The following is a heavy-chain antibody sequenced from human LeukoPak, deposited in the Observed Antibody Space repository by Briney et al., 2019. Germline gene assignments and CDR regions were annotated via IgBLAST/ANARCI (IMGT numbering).Heavy chain of an antibody. V-gene: IGHV4-34*01. CDR2: INHSGST. CDR3: ARTRGYCTNGVCYTLDY. J-gene: IGHJ4*02. Sequence: SETLSLTCAVSGGSISSGGYSWSWIRQPPGKGLEWIGEINHSGSTNYNPSLKSRVTISVDTSKNQFSLKLSSVTAADTAVYYCARTRGYCTNGVCYTLDYWGQGTLVTVSS. D-gene: IGHD2-8*01. CDR1: GGSISSGGYS.